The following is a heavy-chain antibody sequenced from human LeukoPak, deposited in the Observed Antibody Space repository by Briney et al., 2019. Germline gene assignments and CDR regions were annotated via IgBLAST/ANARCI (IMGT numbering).Heavy chain of an antibody. J-gene: IGHJ3*02. D-gene: IGHD3-3*01. CDR1: GFTFSSYW. V-gene: IGHV3-74*01. Sequence: PGGSLRLSCAASGFTFSSYWMHWVRQAPGKGLVWVSRINSDGSSTSYADSVKGRFTISRDNAKNTLYLQMNSLRAEDTAVYYCARDLTLPHYDFWSGYYTSDAFDIWGQGTMVTVSS. CDR3: ARDLTLPHYDFWSGYYTSDAFDI. CDR2: INSDGSST.